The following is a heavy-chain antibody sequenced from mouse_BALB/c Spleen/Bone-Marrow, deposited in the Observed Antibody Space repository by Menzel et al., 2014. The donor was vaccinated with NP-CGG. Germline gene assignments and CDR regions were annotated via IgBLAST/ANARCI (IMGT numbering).Heavy chain of an antibody. CDR1: GFTFSSYT. CDR2: ISNGGGST. D-gene: IGHD2-1*01. V-gene: IGHV5-12-2*01. Sequence: DVQLVESGGGLVQPGGSLKLSCAASGFTFSSYTMSWVRQTPEKRLEWVAYISNGGGSTYYPDTVKGRFTISRDNAKNTLYLQMGSLKSEDTAMYYCARQIYFPYFDYWGQGTTLTVSS. CDR3: ARQIYFPYFDY. J-gene: IGHJ2*01.